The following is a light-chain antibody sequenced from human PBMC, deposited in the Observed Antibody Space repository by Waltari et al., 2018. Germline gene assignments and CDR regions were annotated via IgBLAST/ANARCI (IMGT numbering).Light chain of an antibody. Sequence: QSALTQPASVSGSPGQSISISCPGTSRDVGGYNFVSWYPRLPGKAPKLIIYDVGNRPSGVSNRFSGSKSGNTASLIISGLQADDEADYYCCSYTRSGSLVFGGGTKLTVL. CDR2: DVG. CDR3: CSYTRSGSLV. CDR1: SRDVGGYNF. J-gene: IGLJ2*01. V-gene: IGLV2-14*03.